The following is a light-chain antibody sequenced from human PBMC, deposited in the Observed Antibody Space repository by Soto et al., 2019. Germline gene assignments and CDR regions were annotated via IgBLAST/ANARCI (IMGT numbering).Light chain of an antibody. Sequence: QSALTQPASGSGSPGQSITMSCTGTSSDVGSFNPVSWYQQHPGKAPKLMISQVKKRPSGVSNRFSGSKSGNTASLSIFELQAEDEAYYYCSSCATSTLVFGGGTKVTVL. J-gene: IGLJ3*02. CDR1: SSDVGSFNP. CDR3: SSCATSTLV. V-gene: IGLV2-23*02. CDR2: QVK.